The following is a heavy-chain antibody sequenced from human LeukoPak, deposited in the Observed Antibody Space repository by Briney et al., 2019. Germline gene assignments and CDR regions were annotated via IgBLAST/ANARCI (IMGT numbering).Heavy chain of an antibody. CDR1: GFTFSSYS. CDR2: ISSSSSYI. CDR3: ARFDCSGGSCYYYYMDV. Sequence: GGSLRLSCAASGFTFSSYSMNWVRQAPGKGVEWVSSISSSSSYIYYADSVKGRFTISRDNAKNSLYLQMNSLRAEDTAVYYCARFDCSGGSCYYYYMDVWGKGTTVTVSS. J-gene: IGHJ6*03. V-gene: IGHV3-21*01. D-gene: IGHD2-15*01.